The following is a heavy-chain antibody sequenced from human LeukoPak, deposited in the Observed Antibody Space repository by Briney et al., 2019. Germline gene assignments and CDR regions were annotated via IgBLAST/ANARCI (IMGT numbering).Heavy chain of an antibody. CDR3: VKIRGATDHYHYYIDV. D-gene: IGHD4-17*01. J-gene: IGHJ6*03. CDR2: IIKSGDRT. CDR1: GFTFSNYA. V-gene: IGHV3-23*01. Sequence: GGSLRLSCAASGFTFSNYAMSWVRQAPGEGLEWVSSIIKSGDRTFYAYSVKGRFTISRDNSKDTLYLEMNSLRAEDTAVFYCVKIRGATDHYHYYIDVWGEGTAVTVSS.